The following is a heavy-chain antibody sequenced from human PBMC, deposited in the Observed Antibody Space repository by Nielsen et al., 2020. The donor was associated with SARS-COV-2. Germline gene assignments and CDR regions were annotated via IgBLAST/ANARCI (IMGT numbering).Heavy chain of an antibody. CDR2: ISGSGGST. Sequence: GESLKISCAASGFTFRNAWMSWVRQAPGKGLEWVSAISGSGGSTYYADSVKGRFTISRDNSKNTLYLQMNSLRAEDTAVYYCAKGSMGGSGSYYYYYYMDVWGKGTTVTVSS. J-gene: IGHJ6*03. V-gene: IGHV3-23*01. CDR1: GFTFRNAW. CDR3: AKGSMGGSGSYYYYYYMDV. D-gene: IGHD1-26*01.